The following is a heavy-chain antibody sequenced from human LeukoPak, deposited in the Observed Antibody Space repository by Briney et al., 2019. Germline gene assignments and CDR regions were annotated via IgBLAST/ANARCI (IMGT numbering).Heavy chain of an antibody. D-gene: IGHD6-19*01. CDR1: GGSISSGGYY. CDR2: IYYSGST. V-gene: IGHV4-39*01. J-gene: IGHJ4*02. CDR3: ASTGYSSVWYYGY. Sequence: SQTLSLTCTVSGGSISSGGYYWGWIRQPPGKGLEWIGSIYYSGSTYYNPSLKSRLTISVDTSKNQFSLKLTSVTAADTAVYYCASTGYSSVWYYGYWGQGTLVTVSS.